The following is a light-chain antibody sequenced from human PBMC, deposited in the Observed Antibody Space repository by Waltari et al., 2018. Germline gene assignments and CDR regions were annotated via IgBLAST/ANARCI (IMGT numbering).Light chain of an antibody. CDR1: SSDVIPYNY. CDR2: DVN. CDR3: SSYTASGTLV. V-gene: IGLV2-14*03. J-gene: IGLJ2*01. Sequence: QSALTQPASVSESPGQSITISCTATSSDVIPYNYVPWYQQHPGTAPKLLIYDVNNRPSGGSVRFPGSQAGNAASLTISRLQAEDEADYYCSSYTASGTLVFGGGTRLTVL.